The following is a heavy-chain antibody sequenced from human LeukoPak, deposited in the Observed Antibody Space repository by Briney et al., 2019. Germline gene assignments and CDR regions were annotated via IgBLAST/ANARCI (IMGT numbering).Heavy chain of an antibody. CDR3: AIYLATTVTKLPDY. Sequence: ASVKVSCKVSGYTLTELSMHWVRQAPGKGLEWMGGFDPEDGETIYAQKFQGRVTMTEDTSTDTAYMELSSLRSEDTAVYYCAIYLATTVTKLPDYWGQGTLVTVSS. CDR1: GYTLTELS. CDR2: FDPEDGET. V-gene: IGHV1-24*01. J-gene: IGHJ4*02. D-gene: IGHD4-17*01.